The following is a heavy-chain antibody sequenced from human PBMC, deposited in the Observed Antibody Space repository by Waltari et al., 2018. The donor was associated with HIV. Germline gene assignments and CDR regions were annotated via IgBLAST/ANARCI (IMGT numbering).Heavy chain of an antibody. D-gene: IGHD4-17*01. J-gene: IGHJ3*02. V-gene: IGHV3-9*01. CDR1: GFKFADYA. CDR2: NRWTSGTI. Sequence: EVLLVESGGGLVQPGGSLRLSCAASGFKFADYAMHWVRQAPGRGLEWVSSNRWTSGTIRYADSVKGRFTIARDNAKNSLSLQMNSRRPGDTALYYCAKVGMTAVTSYAIDIWGQGTMVTVSS. CDR3: AKVGMTAVTSYAIDI.